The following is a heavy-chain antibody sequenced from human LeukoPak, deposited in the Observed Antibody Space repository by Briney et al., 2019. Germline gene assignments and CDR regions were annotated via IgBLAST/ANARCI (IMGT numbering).Heavy chain of an antibody. CDR2: ISGTSRTI. CDR1: GFTFSSYE. D-gene: IGHD2-8*01. CDR3: ARVGRGVGRSLDY. Sequence: PGGSLRLSCAASGFTFSSYEMNWVRQAPGKGLQWLSYISGTSRTIYYADSVKGRFAISRDNAENSLYLQMKSLRAEDTAVYYCARVGRGVGRSLDYWGHGTLVTVSS. J-gene: IGHJ4*01. V-gene: IGHV3-48*03.